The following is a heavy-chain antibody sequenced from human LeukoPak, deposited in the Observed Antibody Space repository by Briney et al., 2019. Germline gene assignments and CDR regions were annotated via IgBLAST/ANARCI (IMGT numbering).Heavy chain of an antibody. CDR1: AXTFXDYY. Sequence: VXVSXXXXAXTFXDYYVHWVRQAPXQXLEWMGRINPSSGDTNYAQNFQGRVTMTRDTSISTAYMELSRLRSDGTAVYYCATTSGYFYYWGQGTLVTVSS. CDR3: ATTSGYFYY. D-gene: IGHD1-26*01. CDR2: INPSSGDT. V-gene: IGHV1-2*06. J-gene: IGHJ4*02.